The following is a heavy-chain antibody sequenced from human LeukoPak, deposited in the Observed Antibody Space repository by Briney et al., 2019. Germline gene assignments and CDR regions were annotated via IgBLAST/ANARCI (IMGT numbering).Heavy chain of an antibody. CDR2: IKSKTDGGTT. D-gene: IGHD3-22*01. CDR3: TTGTLTSSGYYYEGGDY. J-gene: IGHJ4*02. CDR1: GLSFSNAW. Sequence: GGSLRLSCAASGLSFSNAWMSWVRQAPGKGLEWVGRIKSKTDGGTTDYAAPVKGRFTISRDDSKNTLYLQMNSLKTEDTAVYYCTTGTLTSSGYYYEGGDYWGQGTLVTVSS. V-gene: IGHV3-15*01.